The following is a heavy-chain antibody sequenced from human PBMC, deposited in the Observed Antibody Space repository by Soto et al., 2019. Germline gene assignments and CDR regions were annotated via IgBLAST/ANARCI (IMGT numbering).Heavy chain of an antibody. Sequence: QVQLVESGGGVVQPGRSLRLSCAASGVTFSSYGMHWVRQAPGKGLEWVAVIWYDGSNKYYADSVKGRLTISRDNSKNKLYLQMNSLRAEDTAVYYCARGAYYDYIWGCYRYTFPLDYWGQGTLVTVSS. J-gene: IGHJ4*02. D-gene: IGHD3-16*02. CDR3: ARGAYYDYIWGCYRYTFPLDY. CDR2: IWYDGSNK. V-gene: IGHV3-33*01. CDR1: GVTFSSYG.